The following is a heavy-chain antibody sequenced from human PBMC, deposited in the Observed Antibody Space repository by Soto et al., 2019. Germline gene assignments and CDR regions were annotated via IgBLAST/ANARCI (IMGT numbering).Heavy chain of an antibody. CDR1: GFTFSSYW. D-gene: IGHD1-1*01. J-gene: IGHJ6*02. CDR3: TRDFQGPLDYGMDV. Sequence: PGGSLRLSCADSGFTFSSYWVSWVRQAPGKGLEWVANVKYDGSQTYYVGSVKGRFTISRDNAKNSLYLQMNSLRAEDTAVYYCTRDFQGPLDYGMDVWGQGTTVTVSS. CDR2: VKYDGSQT. V-gene: IGHV3-7*01.